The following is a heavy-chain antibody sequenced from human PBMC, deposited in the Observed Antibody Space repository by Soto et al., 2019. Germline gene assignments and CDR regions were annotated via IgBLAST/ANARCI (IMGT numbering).Heavy chain of an antibody. CDR1: GFTFTSSA. J-gene: IGHJ4*02. CDR2: IVVGSGNT. Sequence: ASVKVSCKASGFTFTSSAVQWVRQARGQRLEWIGWIVVGSGNTNYAQKFQERVTITRDMSTSTAYMELSSLRSEDTAVYYCAATRYYDFWSGYWGHDYWGQGTLVTVSS. D-gene: IGHD3-3*01. V-gene: IGHV1-58*01. CDR3: AATRYYDFWSGYWGHDY.